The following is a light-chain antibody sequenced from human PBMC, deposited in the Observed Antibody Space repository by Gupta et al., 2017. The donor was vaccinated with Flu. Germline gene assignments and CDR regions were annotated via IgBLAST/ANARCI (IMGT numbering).Light chain of an antibody. CDR2: DDD. J-gene: IGLJ2*01. CDR1: RIGGKS. Sequence: GKTARSTCGGTRIGGKSAHWYQQKPGQAPVLVVYDDDDRPSGIPDRFSGSNYGDTATLTISGVEAGDEADYYCQVWENSLDQVVFGGGTKLTVL. CDR3: QVWENSLDQVV. V-gene: IGLV3-21*03.